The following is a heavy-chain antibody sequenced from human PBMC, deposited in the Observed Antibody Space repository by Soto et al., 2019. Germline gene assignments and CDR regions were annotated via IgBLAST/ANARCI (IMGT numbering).Heavy chain of an antibody. V-gene: IGHV3-21*01. CDR3: AREPYYYYDSSGSGGYFDY. D-gene: IGHD3-22*01. Sequence: GGSLRLSCAASGFTFSSYSMNWVRQAPGKGLEWVSSISSSSSYIYYADSVKGRFTISRDNAKNSLYLQMNSLRAEDTAVYYCAREPYYYYDSSGSGGYFDYWGQGTPVTVSS. CDR2: ISSSSSYI. CDR1: GFTFSSYS. J-gene: IGHJ4*02.